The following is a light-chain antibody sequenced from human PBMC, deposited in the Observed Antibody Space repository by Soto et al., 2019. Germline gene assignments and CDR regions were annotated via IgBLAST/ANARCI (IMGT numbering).Light chain of an antibody. CDR1: QGISNY. Sequence: DIQMTQSPSSLSASVGDRVTITCRASQGISNYLAWYQQKPGKVPKLLIYAASTLQSGVPSRFSGSGSGTEFTLTISSLQPEDVATYYCRKYTSARRALTFGGGTKVEIK. J-gene: IGKJ4*01. V-gene: IGKV1-27*01. CDR3: RKYTSARRALT. CDR2: AAS.